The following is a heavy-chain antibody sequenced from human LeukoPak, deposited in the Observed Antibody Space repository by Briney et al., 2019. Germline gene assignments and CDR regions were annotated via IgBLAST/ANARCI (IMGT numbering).Heavy chain of an antibody. D-gene: IGHD3-22*01. CDR1: GYSFTSYW. J-gene: IGHJ4*02. CDR3: AIFPAYYYDSSGYYRIFDY. CDR2: IYPGDSDT. V-gene: IGHV5-51*01. Sequence: GESLKISCKGSGYSFTSYWIGWVRQMPGKGLEGMGIIYPGDSDTRYSPYFEGQCTISADKPLSPAYLQWSSLKASDTAMYYCAIFPAYYYDSSGYYRIFDYWGQGTLVTVSS.